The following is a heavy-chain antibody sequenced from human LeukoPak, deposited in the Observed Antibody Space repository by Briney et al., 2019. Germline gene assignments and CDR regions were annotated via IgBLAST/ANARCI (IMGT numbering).Heavy chain of an antibody. V-gene: IGHV3-23*01. J-gene: IGHJ6*02. D-gene: IGHD4-11*01. Sequence: GGSLRLSCAASGFTFSSYAMSWVRQAPGKGLEWVSAISGSGGSTYYAHSVEGRFTISRDNSKNTLYLQMNSLRAEDTAVYYCAKISYSNYDSYYYYGMDVWGQGTTVTVSS. CDR1: GFTFSSYA. CDR2: ISGSGGST. CDR3: AKISYSNYDSYYYYGMDV.